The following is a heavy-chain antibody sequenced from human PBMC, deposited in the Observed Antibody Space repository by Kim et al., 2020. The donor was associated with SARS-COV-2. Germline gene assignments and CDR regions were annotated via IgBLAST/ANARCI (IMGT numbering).Heavy chain of an antibody. Sequence: SETLSLTCTVSGGSISSGGYYWSWIRQHPGKGLEWIGYIYYSGSTYYNPSLKSRVTISVDTSKNQFSLKLSSVTAADTAVYYCARDLGARYDFWSGFTDAFDIWGQGTMVTVSS. CDR2: IYYSGST. D-gene: IGHD3-3*01. CDR1: GGSISSGGYY. V-gene: IGHV4-31*03. CDR3: ARDLGARYDFWSGFTDAFDI. J-gene: IGHJ3*02.